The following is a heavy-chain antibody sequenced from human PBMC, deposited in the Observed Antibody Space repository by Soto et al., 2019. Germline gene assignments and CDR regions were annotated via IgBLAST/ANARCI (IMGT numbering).Heavy chain of an antibody. CDR1: GSTFSNSD. J-gene: IGHJ2*01. D-gene: IGHD3-22*01. CDR2: VSWNGSRT. V-gene: IGHV3-35*01. Sequence: PGGSLRLSCAASGSTFSNSDMNWVRQAPGKGLEWVSGVSWNGSRTHYADSVKGRFIISRDNSRNFLYQQMNSLRPEDMAVYYCVRRPDYDSSGYPLYWYFDLWGRGTLVTVSS. CDR3: VRRPDYDSSGYPLYWYFDL.